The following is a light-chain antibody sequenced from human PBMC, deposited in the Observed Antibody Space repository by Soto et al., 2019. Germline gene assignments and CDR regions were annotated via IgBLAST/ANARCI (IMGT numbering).Light chain of an antibody. V-gene: IGLV2-8*01. CDR2: EVS. Sequence: QSALTQHPSASGSPGQSVTIACTGTSSDVGGYNYVSWYQEHPGKAPKVIIYEVSKRPSGVPDRFSGYKSGNTASLTVSGLQAEDEADYYCCSYAGSNTFAFGTGTKLTVL. CDR1: SSDVGGYNY. J-gene: IGLJ1*01. CDR3: CSYAGSNTFA.